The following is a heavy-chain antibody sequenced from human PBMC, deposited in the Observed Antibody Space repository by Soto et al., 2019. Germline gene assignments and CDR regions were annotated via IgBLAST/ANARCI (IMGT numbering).Heavy chain of an antibody. D-gene: IGHD5-18*01. V-gene: IGHV3-11*06. CDR2: ISGTTSVI. CDR1: GSTFSDHY. J-gene: IGHJ4*02. CDR3: TRDPRLLDY. Sequence: PGGSLRLSCAASGSTFSDHYMTWIRQAPGKGLEWLSYISGTTSVINYSDSVKGRFTISRDNAKNSLYLEMNNLRVEDTAVYYCTRDPRLLDYWGRGTLVTVSS.